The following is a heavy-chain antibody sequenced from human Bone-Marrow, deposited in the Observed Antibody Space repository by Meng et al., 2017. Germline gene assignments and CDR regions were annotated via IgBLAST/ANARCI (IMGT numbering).Heavy chain of an antibody. Sequence: QLQQWGVGRLEPSETLSLTCAVYGGFFSGYYWSWIRQPPGKGLEWIGEINHSGRTNYNPSLKSRVTISVDTSKNQFSLKLSSVTAADTAVHYCARDNTMIGSFDYWGQGTLVTVSS. V-gene: IGHV4-34*01. D-gene: IGHD3-22*01. CDR2: INHSGRT. J-gene: IGHJ4*02. CDR3: ARDNTMIGSFDY. CDR1: GGFFSGYY.